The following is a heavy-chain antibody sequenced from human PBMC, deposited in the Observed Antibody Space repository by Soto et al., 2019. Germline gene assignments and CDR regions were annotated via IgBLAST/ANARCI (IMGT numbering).Heavy chain of an antibody. J-gene: IGHJ4*02. CDR2: ISAHNGNT. CDR3: ARGREGDY. V-gene: IGHV1-18*01. CDR1: GYIFTTYG. Sequence: QVHLVQSGAEVKKPGASVKVSCKGSGYIFTTYGITWVRQAPGQGLEWMGWISAHNGNTSYAQKLQGRVTVTRDTSTSTAYMELRYRSCDETAVYYCARGREGDYWGQGALVTVSS.